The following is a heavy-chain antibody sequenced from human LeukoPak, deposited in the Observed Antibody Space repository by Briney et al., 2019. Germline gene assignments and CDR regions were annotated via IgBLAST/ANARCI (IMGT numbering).Heavy chain of an antibody. CDR1: GFTFSSYA. CDR3: ARDYYGSGSYYNVPHYGMDV. CDR2: ISYDGSNK. D-gene: IGHD3-10*01. V-gene: IGHV3-30*04. J-gene: IGHJ6*04. Sequence: GGSLRLSCAASGFTFSSYAMHWVRQAPGKGLEWVAVISYDGSNKYYADSVKGRFTISRDNSKNTLCLQMNSLRAEDTAVYYCARDYYGSGSYYNVPHYGMDVWGKGTTVTVSS.